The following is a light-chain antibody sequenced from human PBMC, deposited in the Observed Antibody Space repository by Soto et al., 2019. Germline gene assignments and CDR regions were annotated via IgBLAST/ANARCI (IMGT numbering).Light chain of an antibody. CDR3: QQRSNWPWT. CDR1: QSVSSSY. V-gene: IGKV3-11*01. CDR2: DAS. Sequence: IVLTQSPGTLSLSSGERATLSCRASQSVSSSYLAWYQQKPGQAPRLLIYDASNRATGIPARFSGSGSGTDFTLTISSLEPEDFAVYYCQQRSNWPWTFGQGTKVDIK. J-gene: IGKJ1*01.